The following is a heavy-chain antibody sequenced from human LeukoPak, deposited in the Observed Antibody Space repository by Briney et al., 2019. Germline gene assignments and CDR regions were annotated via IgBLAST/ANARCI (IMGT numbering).Heavy chain of an antibody. Sequence: GGSLRLSCAASGFTFSDYYMSWIRQAPGEGLEWISYISTSGTTIYYADSVKGRFTISRDNAKNSLYLQMNSLRAEDTAVYYCARDQGEGAARPHDAFDIWGQGTMVTVSS. J-gene: IGHJ3*02. V-gene: IGHV3-11*04. CDR1: GFTFSDYY. D-gene: IGHD6-6*01. CDR2: ISTSGTTI. CDR3: ARDQGEGAARPHDAFDI.